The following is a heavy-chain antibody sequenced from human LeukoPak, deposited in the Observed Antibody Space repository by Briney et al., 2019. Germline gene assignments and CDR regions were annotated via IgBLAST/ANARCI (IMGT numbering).Heavy chain of an antibody. J-gene: IGHJ4*02. CDR1: GFTFSSYG. CDR2: ISYDGGDK. CDR3: VKEGVEYSYSYGDY. D-gene: IGHD3-16*01. V-gene: IGHV3-30*18. Sequence: GGTLRLSCAASGFTFSSYGMSWVRQAPGKGLEGVALISYDGGDKYYAESMKGRITISRDNAENTLYLQMNNLRPDDTAFYFCVKEGVEYSYSYGDYWGQGTLVTVSS.